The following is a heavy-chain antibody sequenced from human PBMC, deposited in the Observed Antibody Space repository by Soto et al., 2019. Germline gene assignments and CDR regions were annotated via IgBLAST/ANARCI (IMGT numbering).Heavy chain of an antibody. CDR3: ARESHP. CDR2: IYYSGST. V-gene: IGHV4-61*01. Sequence: SETLSLTCTVSGSSVSSGSYYWSWIRQPPGKGLEWIGYIYYSGSTNYNPSLKSRVTISVDTSKNQFSLKLSSVTAADTAVYYCARESHPWGQGTLVTVSS. J-gene: IGHJ5*02. CDR1: GSSVSSGSYY.